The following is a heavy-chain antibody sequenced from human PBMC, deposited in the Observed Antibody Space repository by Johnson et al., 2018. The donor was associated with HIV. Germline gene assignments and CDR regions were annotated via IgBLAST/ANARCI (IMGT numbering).Heavy chain of an antibody. V-gene: IGHV3-7*03. CDR2: IKQDGTEK. CDR1: GFTFSFYW. J-gene: IGHJ3*02. CDR3: AKVSSSSTWAHDPFDI. D-gene: IGHD6-6*01. Sequence: EQLVESGGGLVQPGGSLRLSCAASGFTFSFYWMSWVRQAPGKGLEWVANIKQDGTEKFYADSVKGRFTISRDNAKNSLYLQMNSLRVEDTALYYCAKVSSSSTWAHDPFDIWGQGTMVTVSS.